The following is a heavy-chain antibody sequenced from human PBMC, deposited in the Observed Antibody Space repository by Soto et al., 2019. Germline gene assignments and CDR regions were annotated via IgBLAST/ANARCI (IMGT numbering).Heavy chain of an antibody. CDR3: ASVTFGGVVLAH. Sequence: PSATLSLTCTVSAASFSKYYWRWIRQPPGKGLEWIGYIYFNGNTNYNPSLKRRVTISIDPSKKQISLNLTSVTDADTAVYYCASVTFGGVVLAHWGQGTLVTVSS. CDR1: AASFSKYY. J-gene: IGHJ4*02. CDR2: IYFNGNT. D-gene: IGHD3-16*01. V-gene: IGHV4-59*01.